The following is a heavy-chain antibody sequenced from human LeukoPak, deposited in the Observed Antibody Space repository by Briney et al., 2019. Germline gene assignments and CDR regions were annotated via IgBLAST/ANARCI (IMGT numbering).Heavy chain of an antibody. D-gene: IGHD1-26*01. V-gene: IGHV3-66*01. Sequence: GGSLRLSCAASGVTVSSNYMSWVRQAPGKGLEWVSVIYSGGSTYYADSVKGRFTISRDNSKNTLYLQMNSLRAEDTAVYYCARALGIVGAKRPGHFDYWGQGTLVTVSS. J-gene: IGHJ4*02. CDR2: IYSGGST. CDR3: ARALGIVGAKRPGHFDY. CDR1: GVTVSSNY.